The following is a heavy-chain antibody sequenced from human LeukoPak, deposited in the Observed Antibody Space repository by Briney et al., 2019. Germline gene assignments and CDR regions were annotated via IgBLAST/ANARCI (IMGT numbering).Heavy chain of an antibody. CDR2: MNPNSGNT. J-gene: IGHJ3*02. Sequence: ASVKVSCKASGYTFTSYDINWVRQAPGQGLEWMGWMNPNSGNTGYAQKFQGRVTMTRNTSISTAYMELSSLRSEDTAVYYCALVAATGVDAFDIWGQGTMVTVSS. CDR3: ALVAATGVDAFDI. D-gene: IGHD2-15*01. CDR1: GYTFTSYD. V-gene: IGHV1-8*02.